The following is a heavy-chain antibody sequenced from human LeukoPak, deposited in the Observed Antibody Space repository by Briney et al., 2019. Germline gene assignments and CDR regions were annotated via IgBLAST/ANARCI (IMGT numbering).Heavy chain of an antibody. J-gene: IGHJ6*03. CDR1: GFTFSGSA. D-gene: IGHD6-6*01. V-gene: IGHV3-73*01. CDR2: IRSKANSYAT. CDR3: TRRGGSSSGVYYYYYMDV. Sequence: GGSLKLSCAASGFTFSGSAMHWVRQASGKGLEWVGRIRSKANSYATAYAASVEGRFTISRDDSKNTAYLQMNSLKTEDTAVYYCTRRGGSSSGVYYYYYMDVWGKGTTVTVSS.